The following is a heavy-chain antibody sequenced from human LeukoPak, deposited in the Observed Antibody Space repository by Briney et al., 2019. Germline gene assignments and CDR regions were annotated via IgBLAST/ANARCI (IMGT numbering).Heavy chain of an antibody. J-gene: IGHJ4*02. V-gene: IGHV4-34*01. Sequence: SETLSLTCAVYGGSFSGYYWSWIRQPPGKGLECIGEINHSGSTNYNPSLKSRVTISVNTSKNQFSLKLSSVTAADTAVYYCASRSGLLWFGEFNYWGQGTLVTVSS. CDR2: INHSGST. D-gene: IGHD3-10*01. CDR3: ASRSGLLWFGEFNY. CDR1: GGSFSGYY.